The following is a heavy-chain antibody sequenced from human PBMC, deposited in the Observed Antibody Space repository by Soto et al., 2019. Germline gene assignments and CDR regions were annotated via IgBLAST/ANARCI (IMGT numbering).Heavy chain of an antibody. J-gene: IGHJ2*01. CDR2: IYYSGST. CDR3: ARDRSSGWLRDWYFDL. D-gene: IGHD6-19*01. CDR1: GGSISSYY. V-gene: IGHV4-59*01. Sequence: QVQLQESGPGLVKPSETLSLTCTVSGGSISSYYWSWIRQPPGKGLEWIGYIYYSGSTNYNPSLKSRVTIAVATSNTQFSLKLSSVTAADTAVYYCARDRSSGWLRDWYFDLWGRGTLVTVSS.